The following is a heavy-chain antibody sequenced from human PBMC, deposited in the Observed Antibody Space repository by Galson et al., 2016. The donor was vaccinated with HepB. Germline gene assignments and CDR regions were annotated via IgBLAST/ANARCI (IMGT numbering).Heavy chain of an antibody. V-gene: IGHV3-74*03. CDR1: GFNFASYW. J-gene: IGHJ6*03. Sequence: SLRLSCAASGFNFASYWMHWVRQGPGKGLVWVSRINSDGSDTTYADSVKGRFTISRDNAKNTLYLQMNSLRAEDTAVYYCAKGFCISTSCYAGLAGYHYMDVWGKGTTVTVSS. CDR2: INSDGSDT. D-gene: IGHD2-2*01. CDR3: AKGFCISTSCYAGLAGYHYMDV.